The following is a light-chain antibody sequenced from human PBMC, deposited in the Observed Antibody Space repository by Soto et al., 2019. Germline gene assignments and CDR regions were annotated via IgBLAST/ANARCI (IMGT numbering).Light chain of an antibody. V-gene: IGLV1-40*01. CDR3: QSYDSSLSVGV. CDR1: SSNIGAGYD. J-gene: IGLJ1*01. Sequence: QSVLTQPPSVSGAPGQRVTISCTGSSSNIGAGYDVHWYQQLPGTAPKLLMYDNSNRPSGVPDRFSGSKSGTSASLAITGLQAEDEADYYCQSYDSSLSVGVFGTGTKLTVL. CDR2: DNS.